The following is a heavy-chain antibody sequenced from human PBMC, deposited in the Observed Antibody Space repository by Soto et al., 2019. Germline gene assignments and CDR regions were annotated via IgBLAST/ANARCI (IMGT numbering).Heavy chain of an antibody. CDR2: LSDSGISI. Sequence: PGGSLRLSCTASGFTFSSHAMTWVRQAPGKGLEWVSGLSDSGISIYYADSVKDRLTIPRDNSKKTLYLQMNSLRPEDTALYYCAKDEYYYSRSGYYIFDSWGQGTLVTVSS. V-gene: IGHV3-23*01. CDR1: GFTFSSHA. J-gene: IGHJ4*02. CDR3: AKDEYYYSRSGYYIFDS. D-gene: IGHD3-22*01.